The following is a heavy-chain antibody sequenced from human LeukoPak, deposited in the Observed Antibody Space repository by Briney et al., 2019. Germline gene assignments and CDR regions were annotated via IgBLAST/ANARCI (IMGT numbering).Heavy chain of an antibody. J-gene: IGHJ4*02. D-gene: IGHD3-10*01. CDR1: GFTFSSCE. CDR3: ARDRGSSMVRGVLDY. CDR2: ISSSGSTI. Sequence: PGGSLRLSCAASGFTFSSCEMNWVRQAPGKGLEWVSYISSSGSTIYYTDSVKGRFTMSRDNAKNSLYLQMNSLRAEDTAVYYCARDRGSSMVRGVLDYWGQGTLVTVSS. V-gene: IGHV3-48*03.